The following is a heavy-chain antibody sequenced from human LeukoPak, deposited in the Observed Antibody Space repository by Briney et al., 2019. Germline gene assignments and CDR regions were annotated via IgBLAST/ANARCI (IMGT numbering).Heavy chain of an antibody. V-gene: IGHV3-49*05. CDR3: TRGLFGEYCSGGSCYFDY. J-gene: IGHJ4*02. CDR1: GFTFGDYA. CDR2: IRSKAYGGTT. Sequence: KSGGSLRLSCTASGFTFGDYAMSWFRQAPGKGLEWVGFIRSKAYGGTTEYAASVKGRFTISRDDSKSIAYLQMNSLKTEDTAVYYCTRGLFGEYCSGGSCYFDYWGQGTLVTVSS. D-gene: IGHD2-15*01.